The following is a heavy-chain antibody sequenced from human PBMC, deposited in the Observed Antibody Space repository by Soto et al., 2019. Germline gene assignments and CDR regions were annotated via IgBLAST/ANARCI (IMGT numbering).Heavy chain of an antibody. J-gene: IGHJ6*02. Sequence: PGGSLRLSCAASGFTFSSYWMSWVRQAPGKGLEWVANIKQDGSEKYYVDSVKGRFTISRDNAKNSLYLQMNSLRAEDTAVYYCARRLDYAPPEGFYYYYYGMDVWGQGTTVTVS. CDR1: GFTFSSYW. CDR2: IKQDGSEK. D-gene: IGHD4-17*01. V-gene: IGHV3-7*01. CDR3: ARRLDYAPPEGFYYYYYGMDV.